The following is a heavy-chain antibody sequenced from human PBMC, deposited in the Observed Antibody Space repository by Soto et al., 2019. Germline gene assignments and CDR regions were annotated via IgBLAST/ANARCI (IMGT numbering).Heavy chain of an antibody. D-gene: IGHD3-10*01. Sequence: ASVKVSCKASGYTFTSYYMHLVRQAPGQGLEWMGIINPSGGSTSYAQKFQGRVTMTRDTSTSTVYMELSSLRSEDTAVYYCASMPMVRGVTYYYYYGMDVWGKGTTVTV. CDR3: ASMPMVRGVTYYYYYGMDV. CDR1: GYTFTSYY. J-gene: IGHJ6*04. V-gene: IGHV1-46*01. CDR2: INPSGGST.